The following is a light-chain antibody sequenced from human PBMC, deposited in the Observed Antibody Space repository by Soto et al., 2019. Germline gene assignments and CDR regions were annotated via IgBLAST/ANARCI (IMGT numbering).Light chain of an antibody. CDR3: SSYAATSSLV. Sequence: QSALTQPAAVSGSPGQSITMSCTGSSSDIGTYNFVSWYQQHADKAPRLILYEVSNRHSGVSSRFSGSKSGNSASLTISGLQPEDEAHYFCSSYAATSSLVFGGGTKLTVL. CDR1: SSDIGTYNF. J-gene: IGLJ3*02. CDR2: EVS. V-gene: IGLV2-14*01.